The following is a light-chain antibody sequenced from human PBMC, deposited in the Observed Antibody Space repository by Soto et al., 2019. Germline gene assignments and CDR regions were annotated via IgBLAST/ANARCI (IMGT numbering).Light chain of an antibody. CDR3: QQYYGNPQT. CDR1: QSPLYGSNNKNY. V-gene: IGKV4-1*01. J-gene: IGKJ2*01. Sequence: DIVLTQSPESLAVSLGERATINCESSQSPLYGSNNKNYLAWYQQKPGQPPKLLIYWASTRASGVPDRFTGSRSGTHFTLTISSLQAEDVALYYCQQYYGNPQTFGQGTKVDIK. CDR2: WAS.